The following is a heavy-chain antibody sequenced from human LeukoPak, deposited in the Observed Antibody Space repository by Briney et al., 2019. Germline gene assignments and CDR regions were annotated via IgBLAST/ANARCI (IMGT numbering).Heavy chain of an antibody. D-gene: IGHD1-26*01. CDR2: INHRGGT. J-gene: IGHJ1*01. V-gene: IGHV4-34*01. Sequence: PSETLSLTCAVYGGSFSGYFWNWIRQPPGKGLEWIGEINHRGGTNYNPTLKSRVTISVDTFKNQFSLEVSSVAAADTAVYYCARGAVGATAKYFQYWGQGALVTVSS. CDR1: GGSFSGYF. CDR3: ARGAVGATAKYFQY.